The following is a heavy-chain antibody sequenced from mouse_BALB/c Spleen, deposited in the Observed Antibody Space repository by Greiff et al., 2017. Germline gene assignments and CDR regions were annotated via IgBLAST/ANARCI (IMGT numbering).Heavy chain of an antibody. CDR2: ISDGGSYT. CDR1: GFTFSDYY. D-gene: IGHD1-1*01. V-gene: IGHV5-4*02. J-gene: IGHJ4*01. Sequence: DVMLVESGGGLVKPGGSLKLSCAASGFTFSDYYMYWVRQTPEKRLEWVATISDGGSYTYYPDSVKGRFTISRDNAKNNLYLQMSSLKSEDTAMYYCARDEDYYGSGAMDYWGQGTSVTVSS. CDR3: ARDEDYYGSGAMDY.